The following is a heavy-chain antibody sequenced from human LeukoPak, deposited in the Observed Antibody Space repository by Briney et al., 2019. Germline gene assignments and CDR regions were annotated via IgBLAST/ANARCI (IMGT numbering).Heavy chain of an antibody. Sequence: GASVKVSCKASGYTFTSYYMHWVRQAPGQGLKWMGWINPNSGGTNYAQKFQDRVTMTRDTSISTAYMELSRLRSDDTAVYYCARDQNSLATFGGVIVLWGQGTLVTVSS. V-gene: IGHV1-2*02. CDR1: GYTFTSYY. D-gene: IGHD3-16*02. CDR2: INPNSGGT. J-gene: IGHJ4*02. CDR3: ARDQNSLATFGGVIVL.